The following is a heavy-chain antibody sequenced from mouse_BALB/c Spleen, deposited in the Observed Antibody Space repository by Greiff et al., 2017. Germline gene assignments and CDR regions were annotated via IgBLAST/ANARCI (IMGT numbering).Heavy chain of an antibody. Sequence: QVQLQQSGPGLVAPSQSLSITCTVSGFSLTTYGVHWVRQPPGKGLEWLGVIWAGGSTNYNSALMSRLSISKDNSKSQVFLKMNSLQTDDTAMYYCAREWGITTGAWFAYWGQGTLVTVSA. D-gene: IGHD2-4*01. CDR2: IWAGGST. CDR1: GFSLTTYG. V-gene: IGHV2-9*02. J-gene: IGHJ3*01. CDR3: AREWGITTGAWFAY.